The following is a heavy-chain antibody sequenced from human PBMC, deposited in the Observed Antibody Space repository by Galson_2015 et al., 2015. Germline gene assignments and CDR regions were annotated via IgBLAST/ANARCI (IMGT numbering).Heavy chain of an antibody. Sequence: SVKVSCKASGFPFTSYAVNWVRQAPGQGLEWMGWVNTNTGNPTYAQAFTGRFVFSLDTSVSTAYLQITSLKAEDTAVYYCARSWWVYYYSSATNWLDPWGHGTLVTVSS. CDR3: ARSWWVYYYSSATNWLDP. CDR2: VNTNTGNP. D-gene: IGHD2-8*02. CDR1: GFPFTSYA. V-gene: IGHV7-4-1*02. J-gene: IGHJ5*02.